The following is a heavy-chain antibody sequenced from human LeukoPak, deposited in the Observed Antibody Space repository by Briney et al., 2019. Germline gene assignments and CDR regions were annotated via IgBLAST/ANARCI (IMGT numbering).Heavy chain of an antibody. CDR2: IYYSGST. CDR1: GGSISGYY. Sequence: PSETLSLTCTVSGGSISGYYWSWIRQPPGKGLQFIGYIYYSGSTNYNPSLESRVTIPVDTSKNPFSLKLRSVTAADTAVYYCARLSKDTVVLPAAMAHYFDYWGQGTLVTVSS. D-gene: IGHD2-2*01. J-gene: IGHJ4*02. CDR3: ARLSKDTVVLPAAMAHYFDY. V-gene: IGHV4-59*08.